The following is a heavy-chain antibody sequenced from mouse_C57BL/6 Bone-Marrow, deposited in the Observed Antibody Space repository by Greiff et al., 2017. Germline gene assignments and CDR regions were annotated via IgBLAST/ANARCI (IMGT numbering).Heavy chain of an antibody. Sequence: VQLQQSGPELVRPGASVKISCKAPGYTFTSHGMQWVRQRPGQGLEWIGEIFPGSGSTYYNEKFKGKATLTVDTSSSTAYLQLSSLTSEDSAVYFCAGDYGRHSMDYWRQGTSVPVSS. CDR3: AGDYGRHSMDY. J-gene: IGHJ4*01. V-gene: IGHV1-56*01. D-gene: IGHD2-4*01. CDR1: GYTFTSHG. CDR2: IFPGSGST.